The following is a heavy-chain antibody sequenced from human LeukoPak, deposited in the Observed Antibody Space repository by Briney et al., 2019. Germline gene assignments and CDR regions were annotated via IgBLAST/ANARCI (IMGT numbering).Heavy chain of an antibody. CDR2: INHSGST. CDR1: GGSFGGYY. Sequence: SETLSLTCAVYGGSFGGYYWSWIRQPPGKGLEWIGEINHSGSTNYNPSLKSRVTISVETSKNQFSLKLSSVTAADTAVYYCARVFRSGSSWYYHYWGQGTLVTVSS. D-gene: IGHD6-13*01. CDR3: ARVFRSGSSWYYHY. J-gene: IGHJ4*02. V-gene: IGHV4-34*01.